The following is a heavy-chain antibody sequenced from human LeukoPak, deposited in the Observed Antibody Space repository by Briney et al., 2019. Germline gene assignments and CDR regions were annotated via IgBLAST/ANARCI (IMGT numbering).Heavy chain of an antibody. D-gene: IGHD6-13*01. CDR2: INPSGGST. V-gene: IGHV1-46*01. CDR3: ARESIPPYNLFMMSIAAAGRGMDV. CDR1: GYTFTSYY. J-gene: IGHJ6*02. Sequence: ASVKVSCKASGYTFTSYYMHWVRQAPGQGLEWMGIINPSGGSTSYAQKFQGRVTMTRDTSTSTVYMELSSLRSEDTAVYYCARESIPPYNLFMMSIAAAGRGMDVWGQGTTVTVSS.